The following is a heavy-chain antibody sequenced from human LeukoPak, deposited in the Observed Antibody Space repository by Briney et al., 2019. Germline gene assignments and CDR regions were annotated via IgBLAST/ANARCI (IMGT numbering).Heavy chain of an antibody. CDR2: TYYRSKWYN. J-gene: IGHJ6*02. D-gene: IGHD3-10*01. Sequence: SQTLSLTCAISRDLLSSNSAAWNWIRQSPSRGLEWLGRTYYRSKWYNDYAVSVKSRITINPDTSKNQFSLQLNSVTSEDTAVYYCTRAVRFDNGMDVWGQGTTVTVSS. V-gene: IGHV6-1*01. CDR3: TRAVRFDNGMDV. CDR1: RDLLSSNSAA.